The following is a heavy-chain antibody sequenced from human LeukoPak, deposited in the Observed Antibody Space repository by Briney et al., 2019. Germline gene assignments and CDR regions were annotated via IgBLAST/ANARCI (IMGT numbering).Heavy chain of an antibody. Sequence: GASVKVSCKASGGTFSSYAISWVRQAPGQGLEWMGGIIPIFGTANYAQKLQGRVTMTTDTSTSTAYMELRSLRSDDTAVYYCARVPPNYDILTGLDLYNWFDPWGQGTLVTVSS. D-gene: IGHD3-9*01. CDR3: ARVPPNYDILTGLDLYNWFDP. J-gene: IGHJ5*02. V-gene: IGHV1-69*05. CDR2: IIPIFGTA. CDR1: GGTFSSYA.